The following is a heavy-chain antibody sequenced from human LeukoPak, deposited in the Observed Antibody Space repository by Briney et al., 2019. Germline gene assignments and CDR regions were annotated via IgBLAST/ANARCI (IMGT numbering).Heavy chain of an antibody. CDR2: IDPSDSYT. CDR3: ARHEAYYYYGMGV. V-gene: IGHV5-10-1*01. J-gene: IGHJ6*02. CDR1: GYSFTSYW. Sequence: GESLKISCKGSGYSFTSYWISWVRQLPGKGLEWMGRIDPSDSYTNYSPSFQGHVTISADKSISTVYLQWSSLKASDTAMYYCARHEAYYYYGMGVWGQGTTVTVSS.